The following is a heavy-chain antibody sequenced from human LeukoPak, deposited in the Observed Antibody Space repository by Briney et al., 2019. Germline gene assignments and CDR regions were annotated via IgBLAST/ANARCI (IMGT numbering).Heavy chain of an antibody. CDR1: GFSFSEHS. V-gene: IGHV3-48*04. J-gene: IGHJ4*02. CDR2: IRGSSSAM. D-gene: IGHD3-10*01. Sequence: GGSLRLSCAASGFSFSEHSMNWVRQAPGKGLEWVSNIRGSSSAMNYADSVKGRFTISRDNAKNSLYLQMNSLRAEDTAVYYCARDSDYYGSVLWGQGTLVTVSS. CDR3: ARDSDYYGSVL.